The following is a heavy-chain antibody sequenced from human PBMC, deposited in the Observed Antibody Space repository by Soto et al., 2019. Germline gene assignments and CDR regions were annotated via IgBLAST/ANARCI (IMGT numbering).Heavy chain of an antibody. J-gene: IGHJ3*02. V-gene: IGHV4-30-4*01. CDR2: IYYSGST. Sequence: QVQLQESGPGLVKPSQTLSLTCTVSGGSISSGDYYWSWIRQPPGKGLEWIGYIYYSGSTYYNPPLKSRVTISVDTSKNQFSLKLSSVTAADTAVYYCAREYDSSGYYDLGRAFDIWGQGTMVTVSS. CDR3: AREYDSSGYYDLGRAFDI. CDR1: GGSISSGDYY. D-gene: IGHD3-22*01.